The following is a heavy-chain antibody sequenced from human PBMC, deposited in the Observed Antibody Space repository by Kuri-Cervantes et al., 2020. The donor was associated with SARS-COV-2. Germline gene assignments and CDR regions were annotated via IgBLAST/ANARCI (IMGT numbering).Heavy chain of an antibody. Sequence: GGSLRLSCAASGFTFSSYGMHWARQAPGKGLEWVAVISYDGSNKYYADSVKGRFTISRDNSKNTLYLQMNSLRAEDTAVYYCAREILESRDYWGQGTLVTVSS. J-gene: IGHJ4*02. CDR2: ISYDGSNK. V-gene: IGHV3-30*03. CDR3: AREILESRDY. CDR1: GFTFSSYG.